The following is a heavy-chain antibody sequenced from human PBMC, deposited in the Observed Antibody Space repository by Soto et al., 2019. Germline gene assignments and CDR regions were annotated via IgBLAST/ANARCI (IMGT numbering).Heavy chain of an antibody. J-gene: IGHJ5*02. V-gene: IGHV3-74*01. D-gene: IGHD2-15*01. CDR3: AREFCSGGNCYTYYFDP. CDR1: GLTFNRYW. Sequence: LRLSCAASGLTFNRYWMHWVRHAPGKGLVWVSHINTDGSNTSYADSVKGRFTISRDNAKSTLFLQMNSLRDEDTAVYYCAREFCSGGNCYTYYFDPWGQGIPVTVSS. CDR2: INTDGSNT.